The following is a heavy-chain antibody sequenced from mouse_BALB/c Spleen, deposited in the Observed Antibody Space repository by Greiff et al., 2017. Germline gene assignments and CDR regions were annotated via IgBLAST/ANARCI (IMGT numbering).Heavy chain of an antibody. CDR2: INPSNGGT. Sequence: VQLQQPGAELVKPGASVKLSCKASGYTFTSYYMYWVKQRPGQGLEWIGGINPSNGGTNFNEKFKSKATLTVDKSSSTAYMQLSSLTSEDSAVYYCTRSYYGSSYDPFAYWGQGTLVTVSA. D-gene: IGHD1-1*01. CDR1: GYTFTSYY. V-gene: IGHV1S81*02. CDR3: TRSYYGSSYDPFAY. J-gene: IGHJ3*01.